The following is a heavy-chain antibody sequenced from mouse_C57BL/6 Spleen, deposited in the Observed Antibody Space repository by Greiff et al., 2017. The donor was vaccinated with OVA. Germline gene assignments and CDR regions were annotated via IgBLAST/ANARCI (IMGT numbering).Heavy chain of an antibody. Sequence: LVESGAELARPGASVKLSCKASGYTFTSYGISWVKQRTGQGLEWIGEIYPRSGNTYYNEKFKGKATLTADKSSSTAYMELRSLTSEDSAVYFCAREATVAYYFDYWGQGTTLTVSS. CDR3: AREATVAYYFDY. CDR2: IYPRSGNT. V-gene: IGHV1-81*01. CDR1: GYTFTSYG. D-gene: IGHD1-1*01. J-gene: IGHJ2*01.